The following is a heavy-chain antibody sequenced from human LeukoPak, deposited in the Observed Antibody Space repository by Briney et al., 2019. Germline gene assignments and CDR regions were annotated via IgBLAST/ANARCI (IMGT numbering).Heavy chain of an antibody. J-gene: IGHJ4*02. V-gene: IGHV1-18*01. CDR1: GYTFTSYG. CDR2: TSAYNGNT. CDR3: ASVEATGASFFDY. Sequence: VASVKVSCKASGYTFTSYGISWVRQAPGQGLEWMGWTSAYNGNTNYAQKLRGRVTMTTDTSTSTAYMELRSLRSDDTAVYYCASVEATGASFFDYWGQGTLVTVSS. D-gene: IGHD1-26*01.